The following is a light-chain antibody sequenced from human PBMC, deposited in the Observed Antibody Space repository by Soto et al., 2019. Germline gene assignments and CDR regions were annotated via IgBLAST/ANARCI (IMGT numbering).Light chain of an antibody. Sequence: EIVLTQSPGTLSLSPGERATLSCRASQSVSSRYLAWYQQRPGQAPRLLIYGAFRRATGIPDRFSGSGSGTDFTLTINRLDPEDVAVYYWQQYGSSPPYTFGQGTKLEIK. J-gene: IGKJ2*01. CDR1: QSVSSRY. CDR2: GAF. V-gene: IGKV3-20*01. CDR3: QQYGSSPPYT.